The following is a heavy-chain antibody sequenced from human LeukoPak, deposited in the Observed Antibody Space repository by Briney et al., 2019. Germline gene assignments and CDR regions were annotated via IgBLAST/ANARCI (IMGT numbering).Heavy chain of an antibody. CDR3: AREDAGSPDDY. CDR1: GGTFSSYA. D-gene: IGHD1-14*01. CDR2: IIPILGIA. V-gene: IGHV1-69*04. J-gene: IGHJ4*02. Sequence: ASVKVSCKASGGTFSSYAISWVRQAPGQGLEWMGRIIPILGIANYAQRFQGRVTITADKSTSTAYMELSSLRSEDTAVYYCAREDAGSPDDYWGQGTLVTVSS.